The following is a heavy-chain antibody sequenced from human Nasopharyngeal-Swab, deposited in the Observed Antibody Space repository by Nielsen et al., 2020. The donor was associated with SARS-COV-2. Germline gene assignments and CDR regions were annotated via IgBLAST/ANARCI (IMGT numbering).Heavy chain of an antibody. J-gene: IGHJ4*02. V-gene: IGHV1-58*01. Sequence: SVKVSCKASGFTFSGSAVQWVRQARGQRLEWIGWIVLGIDKTDYAQKFQDRVTITRDMSASTAYMQLSSLRSEDTALYSCATLSAPRDGNNRAPMGWGQGTLVTVSS. CDR2: IVLGIDKT. CDR3: ATLSAPRDGNNRAPMG. D-gene: IGHD5-24*01. CDR1: GFTFSGSA.